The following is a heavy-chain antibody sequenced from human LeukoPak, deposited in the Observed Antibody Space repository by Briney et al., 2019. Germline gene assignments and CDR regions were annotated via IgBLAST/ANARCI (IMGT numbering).Heavy chain of an antibody. Sequence: GASVKVSCKTSGYTFSRHVITWVRQAPGQGLEWMGWVSAYNGNTNYAQNLQGRVTMTTDTSTNTAYMERRSLRSDDTAVYYCAKDIHPGLDSGASCCFDYWGQGTPVTVSS. CDR2: VSAYNGNT. V-gene: IGHV1-18*01. CDR3: AKDIHPGLDSGASCCFDY. D-gene: IGHD3-22*01. J-gene: IGHJ4*02. CDR1: GYTFSRHV.